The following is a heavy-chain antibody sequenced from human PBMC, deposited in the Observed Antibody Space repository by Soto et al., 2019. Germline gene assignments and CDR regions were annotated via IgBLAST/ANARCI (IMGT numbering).Heavy chain of an antibody. V-gene: IGHV1-18*01. Sequence: ASVKVSCKASGYTFTSYGISWVRQAPGQGLEWIGWISAYNGNTNYAQKLQGRVTMTTDTSTSTAYMELRSLRSDDTAVYYCARVWVDYGDHRFDYWGQGTLVTVSS. D-gene: IGHD4-17*01. J-gene: IGHJ4*02. CDR1: GYTFTSYG. CDR3: ARVWVDYGDHRFDY. CDR2: ISAYNGNT.